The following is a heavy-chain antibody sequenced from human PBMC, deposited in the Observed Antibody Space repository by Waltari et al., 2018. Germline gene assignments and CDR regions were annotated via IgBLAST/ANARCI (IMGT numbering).Heavy chain of an antibody. J-gene: IGHJ3*02. Sequence: QVQLVQSGAEVKKPGSSVKVSCKASGGTFSSYAISWVRQAPGQGLEWMGGIIPILGIANYAQKFQGRVTITADKSTSTAYMGLSSLRSEDTAVYYCARAIAPRRDAFDIWGQGTMVTVSS. CDR3: ARAIAPRRDAFDI. D-gene: IGHD6-6*01. CDR2: IIPILGIA. CDR1: GGTFSSYA. V-gene: IGHV1-69*10.